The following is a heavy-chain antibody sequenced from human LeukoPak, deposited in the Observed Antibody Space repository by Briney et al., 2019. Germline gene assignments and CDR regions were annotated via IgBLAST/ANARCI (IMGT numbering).Heavy chain of an antibody. Sequence: SETLSLTCTVSGDSIRSYYWSWIRQPAGKGLEWIGRIYTSGSTNYDPSLQNRVTMSVDTSKNQFSLKLSSVTAADTAVYYCARAVWFGELPSDYWGQGTLVTVSS. J-gene: IGHJ4*02. CDR2: IYTSGST. CDR1: GDSIRSYY. V-gene: IGHV4-4*07. CDR3: ARAVWFGELPSDY. D-gene: IGHD3-10*01.